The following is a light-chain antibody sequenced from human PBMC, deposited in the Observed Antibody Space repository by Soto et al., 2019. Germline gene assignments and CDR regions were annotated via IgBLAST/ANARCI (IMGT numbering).Light chain of an antibody. CDR3: QQYNSYWA. Sequence: DIQMTQSPSTLSASVGDRVTITCRASQSISCWLAWSQQKPGKAPKLLIYDASSLESGVPSRFSGSGSGTEFTLTISSLQPDDFADYYCQQYNSYWAFGQGTKVEI. J-gene: IGKJ1*01. V-gene: IGKV1-5*01. CDR2: DAS. CDR1: QSISCW.